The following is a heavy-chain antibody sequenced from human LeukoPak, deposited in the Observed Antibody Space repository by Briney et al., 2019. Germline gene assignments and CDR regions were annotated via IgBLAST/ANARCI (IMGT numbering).Heavy chain of an antibody. J-gene: IGHJ4*02. Sequence: GGSLRLSCAASGFTFSSYAMSWVRQAPGKGLEWVSAISGSGGSTYYADSVKGRFTIFRDNSKNTLYLQMNSLRAEDTAVYYCAKRKSSIVGASSFDYWGQGTLVTVSS. CDR2: ISGSGGST. CDR3: AKRKSSIVGASSFDY. D-gene: IGHD1-26*01. V-gene: IGHV3-23*01. CDR1: GFTFSSYA.